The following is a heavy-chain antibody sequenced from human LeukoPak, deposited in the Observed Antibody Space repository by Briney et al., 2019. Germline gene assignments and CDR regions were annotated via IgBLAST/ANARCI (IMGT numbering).Heavy chain of an antibody. J-gene: IGHJ4*02. CDR2: IKYDGSEK. Sequence: GGSLRLSCAASGFTFSNYWMSWVRQAPGKGLEWVANIKYDGSEKDYVDSVKGRFTISRDNAKNSLYLQMNSLRAEDTAVYYCAREGSGVAGHFDYWGQGTLVTVSS. CDR3: AREGSGVAGHFDY. D-gene: IGHD6-19*01. CDR1: GFTFSNYW. V-gene: IGHV3-7*01.